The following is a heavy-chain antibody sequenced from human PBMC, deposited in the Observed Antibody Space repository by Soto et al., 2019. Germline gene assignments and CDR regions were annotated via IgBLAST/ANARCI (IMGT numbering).Heavy chain of an antibody. D-gene: IGHD6-13*01. CDR1: GDSISSYY. Sequence: PSETLSLTCTVSGDSISSYYWTWIRQPPGKGLEWIAFIYYGGSTYYNPSLKSRVTISVDTSKNQFSLKLSSVTAADTAVYYCARHQSHSSSYVDPWGQGTLVTVSS. CDR3: ARHQSHSSSYVDP. J-gene: IGHJ5*02. V-gene: IGHV4-59*08. CDR2: IYYGGST.